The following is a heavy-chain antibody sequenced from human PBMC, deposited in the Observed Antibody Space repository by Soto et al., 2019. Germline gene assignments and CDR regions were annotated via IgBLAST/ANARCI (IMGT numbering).Heavy chain of an antibody. CDR1: GFTFSSYA. Sequence: QVQLVESGGGVVQPGRSLRLSCAASGFTFSSYAMHWVRQAPGKGLEWVAVISYDGSNKYYADSVKGRFTISRDNSKNTLYLQMNGLRAEDSAEDYCARESIDCYNGFDYWGQGPLVTVSS. CDR2: ISYDGSNK. CDR3: ARESIDCYNGFDY. D-gene: IGHD2-21*01. J-gene: IGHJ4*02. V-gene: IGHV3-30-3*01.